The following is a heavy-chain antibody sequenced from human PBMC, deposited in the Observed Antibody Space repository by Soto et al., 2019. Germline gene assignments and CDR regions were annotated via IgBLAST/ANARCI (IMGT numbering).Heavy chain of an antibody. J-gene: IGHJ4*02. CDR1: GFTFGDYA. Sequence: GGSLRLSXTASGFTFGDYAMSWVRQAPGKGLEWVGFIRSKAYGGTTEYAASVKGRFTISRDDSKSIAYLQMNSLKTEDTAVYYCTRVPKNYVWRSYRYDLFDYWGQGTLVTVSS. CDR2: IRSKAYGGTT. CDR3: TRVPKNYVWRSYRYDLFDY. D-gene: IGHD3-16*02. V-gene: IGHV3-49*04.